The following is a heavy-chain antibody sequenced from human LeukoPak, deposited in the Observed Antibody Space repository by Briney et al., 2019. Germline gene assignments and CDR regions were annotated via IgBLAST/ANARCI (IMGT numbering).Heavy chain of an antibody. CDR3: ARNAGYCSSTSCYPIDY. Sequence: ASVKVSCKASGYTFTSYGISWVRQAPGQGLEWMGWISAYNGNTNYAQKLQGRVTMTTDTSTSTAYMELRSLRSDDTAVYYCARNAGYCSSTSCYPIDYWGQGTLVTVSS. V-gene: IGHV1-18*01. CDR2: ISAYNGNT. J-gene: IGHJ4*02. D-gene: IGHD2-2*01. CDR1: GYTFTSYG.